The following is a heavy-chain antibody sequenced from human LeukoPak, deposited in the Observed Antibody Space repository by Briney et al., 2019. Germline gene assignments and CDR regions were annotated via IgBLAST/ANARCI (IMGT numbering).Heavy chain of an antibody. CDR1: GVSISSYY. D-gene: IGHD4-11*01. J-gene: IGHJ6*02. Sequence: SETLSLTCTVSGVSISSYYWSWIRQPPGKGLEWIGYIYYSGSTNYNPSLKSRVTISVDTSKNQFSLKLNSVTAADTAVYYCARDYSNYGVDYGMDVWGQGTTVTVSS. V-gene: IGHV4-59*01. CDR3: ARDYSNYGVDYGMDV. CDR2: IYYSGST.